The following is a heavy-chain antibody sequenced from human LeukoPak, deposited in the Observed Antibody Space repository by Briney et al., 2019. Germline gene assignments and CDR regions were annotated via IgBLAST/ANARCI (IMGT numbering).Heavy chain of an antibody. Sequence: GGSLRLSCAASGFTFSSYSMSWVRQDPGKGMEWVSSINSGGSTFYADSVKGRFTISRDNSQNTLYLQMNSLTAEDTAVYYCAKRAAGYYFGHWGQGTLVTVSS. CDR1: GFTFSSYS. CDR2: INSGGST. J-gene: IGHJ4*02. CDR3: AKRAAGYYFGH. V-gene: IGHV3-23*01. D-gene: IGHD6-13*01.